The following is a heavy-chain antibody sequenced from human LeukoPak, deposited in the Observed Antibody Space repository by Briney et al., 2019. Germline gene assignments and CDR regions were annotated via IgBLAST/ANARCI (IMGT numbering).Heavy chain of an antibody. V-gene: IGHV3-48*02. D-gene: IGHD2-2*01. CDR1: GFTFSSYS. CDR2: IRGSSSII. CDR3: AGTLGYCTSTSCYASGYFDY. J-gene: IGHJ4*02. Sequence: GVSLRLSCAASGFTFSSYSMNWVRQAPGKGLEWVSYIRGSSSIIHYAESVKGRFTISRDNAKNSLYLQMNRLRDEDTAVYYCAGTLGYCTSTSCYASGYFDYWGQGTLVTVSA.